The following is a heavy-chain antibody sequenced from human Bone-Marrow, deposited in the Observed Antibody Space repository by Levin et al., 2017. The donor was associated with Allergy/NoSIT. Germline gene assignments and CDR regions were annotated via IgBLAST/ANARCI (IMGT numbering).Heavy chain of an antibody. V-gene: IGHV3-74*01. CDR3: VRDGGIAARYPFDK. CDR1: GFRFSAFT. J-gene: IGHJ4*02. D-gene: IGHD3-16*01. Sequence: PGGSLRLSCATSGFRFSAFTMHWVRHAPGKGLIWVSVVNGDERFTSYADSVRGRFTISRDNAKDTLYLQMNNLRGDDTAVYFCVRDGGIAARYPFDKWGQGTRVTVAS. CDR2: VNGDERFT.